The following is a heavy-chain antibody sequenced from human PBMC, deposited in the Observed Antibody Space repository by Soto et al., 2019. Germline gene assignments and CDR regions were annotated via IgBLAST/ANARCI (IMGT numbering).Heavy chain of an antibody. CDR2: IRSSNSII. V-gene: IGHV3-48*02. D-gene: IGHD6-25*01. CDR1: GFTFSNYS. Sequence: EVQQMESGGGLVQPGGSLRLSCAASGFTFSNYSMNWVRQAPGKGLEWVSYIRSSNSIIYYADSVKGRFSISRDNAKNSLYLQMNSLRDEDTAVYYCARSRGGPFDYWGQGTLVTVSS. CDR3: ARSRGGPFDY. J-gene: IGHJ4*02.